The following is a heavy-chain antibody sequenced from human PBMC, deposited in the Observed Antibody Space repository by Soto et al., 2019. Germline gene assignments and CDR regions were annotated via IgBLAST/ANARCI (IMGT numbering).Heavy chain of an antibody. D-gene: IGHD1-26*01. Sequence: QVQLVQSGAEVKKPGSSVKVSCKASGGTFSNFPINWVRQAPGQGLEWMGGTIPIFGTSHYTQKFQDRVPIXXDKSTSTAYMELSSLRSEDTAVYYCARVYTSSGTYYRYFDLWGRGTLVTVSS. CDR3: ARVYTSSGTYYRYFDL. CDR1: GGTFSNFP. CDR2: TIPIFGTS. V-gene: IGHV1-69*14. J-gene: IGHJ2*01.